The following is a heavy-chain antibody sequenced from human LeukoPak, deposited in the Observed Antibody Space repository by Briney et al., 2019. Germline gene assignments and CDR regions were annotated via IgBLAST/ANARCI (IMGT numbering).Heavy chain of an antibody. CDR2: IIPIFGTA. Sequence: ASVKVSCKASGGTFSSYAISWVRQAPGQGLEWMGGIIPIFGTANYAQKFQGRVTITADESTSTAYMELSSLRSEDTAVYYCARHGSGSYYTLDYWGQGTLVTVSS. V-gene: IGHV1-69*13. CDR3: ARHGSGSYYTLDY. D-gene: IGHD3-10*01. J-gene: IGHJ4*02. CDR1: GGTFSSYA.